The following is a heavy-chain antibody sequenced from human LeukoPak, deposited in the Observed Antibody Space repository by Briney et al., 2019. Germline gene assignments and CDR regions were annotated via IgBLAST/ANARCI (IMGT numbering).Heavy chain of an antibody. D-gene: IGHD6-6*01. J-gene: IGHJ6*02. CDR3: ASSAVQIAARPGAAYYYGMDV. CDR2: INSNSGAT. Sequence: ASVKVSCKASGYTFTGYYMHWVRQAPGQGLEWMGWINSNSGATNYAQNFQGRVSMTRDTSISTAYMELSRLRSDDTAVYYCASSAVQIAARPGAAYYYGMDVWGQGTTVTVSS. V-gene: IGHV1-2*02. CDR1: GYTFTGYY.